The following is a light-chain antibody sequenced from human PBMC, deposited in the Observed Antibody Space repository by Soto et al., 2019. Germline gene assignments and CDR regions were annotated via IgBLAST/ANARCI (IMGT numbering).Light chain of an antibody. Sequence: DIQMTQSPSSLSASVGDRVTITCRASQDISNSLAWYQQKPGKVPELLIYAASTLQSGVPSRFSGSGSGTDFTLTIAYLQPEDVAIYYCQKYNSAPWTFGQGTKVEIK. CDR2: AAS. J-gene: IGKJ1*01. V-gene: IGKV1-27*01. CDR1: QDISNS. CDR3: QKYNSAPWT.